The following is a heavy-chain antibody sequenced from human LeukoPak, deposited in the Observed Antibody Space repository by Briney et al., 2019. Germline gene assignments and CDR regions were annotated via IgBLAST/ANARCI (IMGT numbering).Heavy chain of an antibody. CDR3: ARDWPDYDFWSGYPTTPSYYFDY. J-gene: IGHJ4*02. CDR1: GFTFSDYY. CDR2: ISSSGSTI. Sequence: GGSLRPSCAASGFTFSDYYMSWIRQAPGKGLEWVSYISSSGSTIYYADSVKGRFTISRDNAKNSLYLQMNSLRAEDTAVYYCARDWPDYDFWSGYPTTPSYYFDYWGQGTLVTVSS. D-gene: IGHD3-3*01. V-gene: IGHV3-11*01.